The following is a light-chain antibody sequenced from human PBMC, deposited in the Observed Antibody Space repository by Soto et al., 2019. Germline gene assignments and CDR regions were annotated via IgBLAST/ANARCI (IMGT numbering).Light chain of an antibody. V-gene: IGKV3-15*01. Sequence: EIVMTQSPGTLSLSPGETATLSCRASQSVSSNYLAWYQQKPGQAPRLLVYGISTRATDIPARFSGSGSGTEFTLTIRSLQSEDFAVYYCQQYSKWPITFGQGTRLEIK. CDR3: QQYSKWPIT. CDR1: QSVSSN. J-gene: IGKJ5*01. CDR2: GIS.